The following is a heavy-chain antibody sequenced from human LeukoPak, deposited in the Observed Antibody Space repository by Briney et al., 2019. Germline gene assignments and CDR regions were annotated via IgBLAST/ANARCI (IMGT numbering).Heavy chain of an antibody. CDR1: GGSISSSY. CDR2: IYTSGST. V-gene: IGHV4-4*09. CDR3: ARPYTSSSSLGFWYY. Sequence: SETLSLTCTVSGGSISSSYWSWVRQPPGKGLEWIGYIYTSGSTNYNPSLKGRVTISVDTSKNQFSLKLSSVTAADTAVYYCARPYTSSSSLGFWYYRGQGTLVTASS. J-gene: IGHJ4*02. D-gene: IGHD6-6*01.